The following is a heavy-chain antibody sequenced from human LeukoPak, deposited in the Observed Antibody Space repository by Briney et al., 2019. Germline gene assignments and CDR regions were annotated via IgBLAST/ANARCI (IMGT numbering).Heavy chain of an antibody. CDR2: ISGSGGST. D-gene: IGHD1-26*01. CDR3: ANSPSEESGSYFYGAFDI. Sequence: GGSLRLSCAASGFTFSSYAMSWVRQAPGKGLEWVSAISGSGGSTYYADSVKGRFTISRDNSKNTLYLQMNSLRAEDTAVYYCANSPSEESGSYFYGAFDIWGQGTMVTVSS. V-gene: IGHV3-23*01. CDR1: GFTFSSYA. J-gene: IGHJ3*02.